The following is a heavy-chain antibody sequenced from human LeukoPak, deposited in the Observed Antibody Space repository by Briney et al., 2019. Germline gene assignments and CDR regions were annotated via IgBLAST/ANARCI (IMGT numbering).Heavy chain of an antibody. CDR1: GFTFSSYA. CDR2: ISGGGGST. V-gene: IGHV3-23*01. D-gene: IGHD3-3*01. CDR3: AKVSGDFWSGYPY. J-gene: IGHJ4*02. Sequence: GGSLRLSWAASGFTFSSYAMSWVGQAPGKGLEGVSAISGGGGSTYYADSVKGRFNISRDNSKNTLYLQMNSLRAEDTAVYYCAKVSGDFWSGYPYWGQGTLVTVSS.